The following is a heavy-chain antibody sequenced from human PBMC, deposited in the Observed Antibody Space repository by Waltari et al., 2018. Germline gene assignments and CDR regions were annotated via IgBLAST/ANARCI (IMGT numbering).Heavy chain of an antibody. CDR1: GFTFSTYA. V-gene: IGHV3-30*14. CDR3: STPDYSNMDV. CDR2: ISKDGKNN. J-gene: IGHJ6*03. Sequence: QVQLVESGGGVVQPGRSLRPSCVGSGFTFSTYAMHWVRQAPGKGLEWLAVISKDGKNNYYADSAKGRFTISRDNSQNTLYLQMNRLRPDDTAVYYCSTPDYSNMDVWGKGTTVTVSS. D-gene: IGHD2-15*01.